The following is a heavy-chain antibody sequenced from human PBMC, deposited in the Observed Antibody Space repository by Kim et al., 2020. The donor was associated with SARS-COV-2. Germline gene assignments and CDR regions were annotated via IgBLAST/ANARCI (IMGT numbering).Heavy chain of an antibody. D-gene: IGHD6-19*01. CDR2: ITGSGGNT. CDR1: GFTFNNYA. Sequence: GGSLRLSCAASGFTFNNYAMNWVRQAPGKGLEWVSGITGSGGNTYYTAPVKGRFTICRDNSKNTLYLQLSSLRAEDTAVYFCSTAVAGYWYFDLFGRGT. V-gene: IGHV3-23*01. J-gene: IGHJ2*01. CDR3: STAVAGYWYFDL.